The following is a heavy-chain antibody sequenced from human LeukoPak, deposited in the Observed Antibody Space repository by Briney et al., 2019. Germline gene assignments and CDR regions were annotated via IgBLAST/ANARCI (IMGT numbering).Heavy chain of an antibody. CDR3: AKVKIPVAINRVGTWSDT. Sequence: GWSLRLSCAASGFTFSSYAMIGVRQAPGKGREGVSAISRSGGSTYTADSVKGRSTNSRDNSKKTLYLQITSLTAEGTVVYYCAKVKIPVAINRVGTWSDTWGQGDLVSVS. D-gene: IGHD2-2*02. V-gene: IGHV3-23*01. CDR2: ISRSGGST. CDR1: GFTFSSYA. J-gene: IGHJ5*02.